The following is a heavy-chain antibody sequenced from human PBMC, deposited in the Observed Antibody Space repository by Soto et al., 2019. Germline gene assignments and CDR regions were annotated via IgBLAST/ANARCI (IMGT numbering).Heavy chain of an antibody. V-gene: IGHV3-30*03. J-gene: IGHJ4*02. CDR2: ISYDGSNK. Sequence: GGSLRLSCAASGFTFSSYGMHWVRQAPGKGLEWVAVISYDGSNKYYADSVKGRFTISRDNSKNTLYLQMNSMRAEDTAVYYCSVGLNYYDSSGYYPPFDYWGQGTLVTVSS. CDR1: GFTFSSYG. CDR3: SVGLNYYDSSGYYPPFDY. D-gene: IGHD3-22*01.